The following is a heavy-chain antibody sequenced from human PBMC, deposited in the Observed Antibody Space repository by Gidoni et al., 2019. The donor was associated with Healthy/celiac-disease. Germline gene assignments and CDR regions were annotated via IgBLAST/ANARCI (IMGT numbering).Heavy chain of an antibody. CDR2: IWYEGSNK. J-gene: IGHJ3*02. CDR3: ARDRGQDRFHDAFDI. CDR1: GVTFSSYG. D-gene: IGHD3-10*01. Sequence: QVQLVESGGGVVQPGRSLRLSCAASGVTFSSYGMHWVRQAPGKGLEWVAVIWYEGSNKYYADSVKGRFTISRDNSKNTLYRQMNSLRAEDTAVYYCARDRGQDRFHDAFDIWGQGTMVTVSS. V-gene: IGHV3-33*01.